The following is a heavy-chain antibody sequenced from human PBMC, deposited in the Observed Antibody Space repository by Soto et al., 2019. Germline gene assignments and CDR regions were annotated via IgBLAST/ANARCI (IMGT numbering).Heavy chain of an antibody. D-gene: IGHD1-1*01. J-gene: IGHJ4*02. CDR1: GGTFSSYA. CDR2: IIPIFGTA. V-gene: IGHV1-69*05. Sequence: GASVKVSCKASGGTFSSYAISWVRQAPGQGLEWMGGIIPIFGTANYAQKFQGRFTISRDNSKNTLYLQMNSLRAEDTAVYYCVRGDNWNDEASDYWGQGTLVTVSS. CDR3: VRGDNWNDEASDY.